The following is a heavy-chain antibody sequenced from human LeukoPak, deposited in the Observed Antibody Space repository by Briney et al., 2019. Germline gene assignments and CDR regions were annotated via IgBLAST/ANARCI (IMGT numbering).Heavy chain of an antibody. Sequence: GGSLRLSCAASGFTFSSYEMNWVRQAPGKGLEWVSYISSSGSTIYYADSVKGRFTISRDNAKNSLYLQMNSLRAEDTAVYYCARSLVVGATYPYHWGQGTLVTVSS. CDR1: GFTFSSYE. D-gene: IGHD1-26*01. CDR3: ARSLVVGATYPYH. J-gene: IGHJ5*02. V-gene: IGHV3-48*03. CDR2: ISSSGSTI.